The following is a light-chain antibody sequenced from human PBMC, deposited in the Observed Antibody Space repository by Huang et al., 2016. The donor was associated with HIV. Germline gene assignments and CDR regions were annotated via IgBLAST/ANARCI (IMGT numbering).Light chain of an antibody. CDR1: QSISRIY. CDR2: GAS. CDR3: QQYHSSPVT. Sequence: IVLTQSPGTLSVSPGERATLSCRASQSISRIYLVWYQQKPGQAPRILIYGASSSATGIPDRFSGSGSGRDFTLTISRLEPEDFAVYFCQQYHSSPVTFGQGTRLEIK. J-gene: IGKJ5*01. V-gene: IGKV3-20*01.